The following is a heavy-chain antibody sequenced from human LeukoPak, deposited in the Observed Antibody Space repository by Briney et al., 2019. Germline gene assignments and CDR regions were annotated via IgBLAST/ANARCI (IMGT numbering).Heavy chain of an antibody. CDR3: ARSYYYGSGSRPLDF. J-gene: IGHJ4*02. CDR1: DYTFTSYG. CDR2: ISGYNGNT. Sequence: ASVKVSCKASDYTFTSYGISWVRQAPGQGLERMGWISGYNGNTHYAQNLQGRVTMTTDTSASTAYMELRSLRSDDTAVYYCARSYYYGSGSRPLDFWGQGTLVTVSS. D-gene: IGHD3-10*01. V-gene: IGHV1-18*01.